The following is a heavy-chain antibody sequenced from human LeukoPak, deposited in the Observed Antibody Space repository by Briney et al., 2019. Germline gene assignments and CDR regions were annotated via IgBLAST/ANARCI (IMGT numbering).Heavy chain of an antibody. J-gene: IGHJ4*02. CDR1: GDSISSYY. Sequence: PSETLSLTCTVSGDSISSYYWRWLRHPPGKGLEWIGYIYTSGGTNYIPSLKGRVTISIDTSKNQFSLKLSSVTAADSAVYYYLDYWGQGTLVTVSS. CDR3: LDY. V-gene: IGHV4-4*09. CDR2: IYTSGGT.